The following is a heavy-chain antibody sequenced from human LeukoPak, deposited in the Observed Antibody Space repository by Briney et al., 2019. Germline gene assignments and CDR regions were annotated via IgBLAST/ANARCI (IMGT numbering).Heavy chain of an antibody. CDR3: ARAIAAAGMDV. CDR2: IYYSGST. Sequence: SETLSLTCTVSGGSISSSSYYWGWIRQPPGKGLEWIGSIYYSGSTYYNPSLKSRVTISVDTSKNQFSLKLSSVTAADTAVYYCARAIAAAGMDVWGKGTTVTISS. V-gene: IGHV4-39*07. D-gene: IGHD6-13*01. CDR1: GGSISSSSYY. J-gene: IGHJ6*04.